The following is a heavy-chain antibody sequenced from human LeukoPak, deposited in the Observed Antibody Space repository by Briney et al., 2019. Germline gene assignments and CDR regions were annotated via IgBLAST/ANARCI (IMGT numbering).Heavy chain of an antibody. CDR1: GDSVSSNSVT. V-gene: IGHV6-1*01. D-gene: IGHD2-2*01. J-gene: IGHJ5*02. CDR3: ARRLTQYDCFDP. Sequence: SQTLSLTFAISGDSVSSNSVTWNWLRQSPSRGLEWLGRTYYRSTWYNDYAVSVRGRITVNPDTSKNQFSLHLNSVTPEDTAVYYCARRLTQYDCFDPWGQGILVTVSS. CDR2: TYYRSTWYN.